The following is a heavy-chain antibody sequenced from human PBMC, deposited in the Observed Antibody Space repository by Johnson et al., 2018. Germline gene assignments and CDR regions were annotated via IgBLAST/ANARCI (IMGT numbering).Heavy chain of an antibody. CDR3: AKDIESYYGMDV. V-gene: IGHV3-20*04. CDR2: INWNSGSV. J-gene: IGHJ6*02. CDR1: GFIFGDYG. Sequence: VQLVESGGRVVRPGGSXRLSCVGSGFIFGDYGMSWVRQAPGKGLEWSSGINWNSGSVGSADSVRGRFTISRDNANNSLYLQMNSLRAEDTALYYCAKDIESYYGMDVWGQGTTVTVSS.